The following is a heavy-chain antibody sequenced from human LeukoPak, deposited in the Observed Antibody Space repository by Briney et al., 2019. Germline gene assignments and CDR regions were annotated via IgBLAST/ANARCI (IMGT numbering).Heavy chain of an antibody. CDR3: ARASSRGGYCKSTSCSYFFDS. CDR1: GITFSYYW. J-gene: IGHJ4*02. CDR2: IKQDGTVQ. Sequence: GGSLRLSCAASGITFSYYWMSWVRQAPGTGREWVANIKQDGTVQYYLDSVRGRFTISRDNGKNSLYLQMNKLRADDTAVYYCARASSRGGYCKSTSCSYFFDSWGQGTLVTVSS. D-gene: IGHD2-2*01. V-gene: IGHV3-7*01.